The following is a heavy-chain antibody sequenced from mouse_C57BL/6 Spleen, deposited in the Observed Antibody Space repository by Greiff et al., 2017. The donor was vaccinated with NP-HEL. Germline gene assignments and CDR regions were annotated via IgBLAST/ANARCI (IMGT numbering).Heavy chain of an antibody. CDR3: ARGDGYFDY. CDR1: GYSITSGYY. J-gene: IGHJ2*01. Sequence: EVKLQESGPGLVKPSQSLSLTCSVTGYSITSGYYWNWIRQFPGNKLEWMGYISYDGSNNYNPSLKNRISLTRDTSTNQFFLKLNSVTTEDTATYYCARGDGYFDYWGQGTTLTVSS. V-gene: IGHV3-6*01. D-gene: IGHD3-3*01. CDR2: ISYDGSN.